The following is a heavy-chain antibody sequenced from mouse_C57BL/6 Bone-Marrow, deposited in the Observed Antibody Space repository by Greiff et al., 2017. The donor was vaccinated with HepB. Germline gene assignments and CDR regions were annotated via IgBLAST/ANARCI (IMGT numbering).Heavy chain of an antibody. V-gene: IGHV1-9*01. CDR2: ILPGSGST. D-gene: IGHD1-1*01. Sequence: QVQLKQSGAELMKPGASVKLSCKATGYTFTGYWIEWVKQRPGHGLEWIGEILPGSGSTNYNEKFKGKATFTADTSSNTAYMQLSSLTTADAAIYYCARWGYYYGSSYGAWFAYWGQGTLVTVSA. CDR1: GYTFTGYW. CDR3: ARWGYYYGSSYGAWFAY. J-gene: IGHJ3*01.